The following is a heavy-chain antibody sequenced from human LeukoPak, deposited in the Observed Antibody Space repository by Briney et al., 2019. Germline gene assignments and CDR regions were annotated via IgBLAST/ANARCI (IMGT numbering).Heavy chain of an antibody. V-gene: IGHV4-59*01. J-gene: IGHJ3*02. CDR1: GGSISSYY. CDR3: ARLKPYYGSGSYYEGDAFDI. CDR2: IYYSGST. D-gene: IGHD3-10*01. Sequence: SETLSLTCTVSGGSISSYYWSWIRQPPGKGLEWIGCIYYSGSTNYNPSLKSRVTISVDTSKNQFSLKLSSVTAADTAVYYCARLKPYYGSGSYYEGDAFDIWGQGTMVTVSS.